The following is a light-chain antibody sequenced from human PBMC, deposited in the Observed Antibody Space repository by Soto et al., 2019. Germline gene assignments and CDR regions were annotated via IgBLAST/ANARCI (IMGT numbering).Light chain of an antibody. V-gene: IGLV1-44*01. CDR1: SSNIGSNS. CDR2: STS. J-gene: IGLJ1*01. CDR3: AAWDDSLNGLYV. Sequence: QSVLTQPPSASGTPGQRVTISCSGSSSNIGSNSVNWYQQLPGTAPKLLVYSTSQRPSGVPDRFYGSKSGTSASLAISALQSEDEADYFCAAWDDSLNGLYVFGTGTKVTVL.